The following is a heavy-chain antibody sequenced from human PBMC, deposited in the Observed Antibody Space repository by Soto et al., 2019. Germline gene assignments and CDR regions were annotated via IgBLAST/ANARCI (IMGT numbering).Heavy chain of an antibody. CDR3: ARETESFDS. Sequence: QVQLVESGGGVVQPGRSLRLSCAASGFTFSSYAMHWVRQAPGKGLEWVAVISYDGSNKYYAYSVKGRFTISRDNSKNTLYLQMNSLRAEDTALYYCARETESFDSWGQGTLVTVSS. CDR1: GFTFSSYA. CDR2: ISYDGSNK. J-gene: IGHJ4*02. V-gene: IGHV3-30-3*01.